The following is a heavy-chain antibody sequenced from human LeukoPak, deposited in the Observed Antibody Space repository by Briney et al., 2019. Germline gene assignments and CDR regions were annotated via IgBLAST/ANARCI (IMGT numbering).Heavy chain of an antibody. CDR3: ARGGINHPEFDY. J-gene: IGHJ4*02. CDR1: GGSISSGGYS. Sequence: SQTLSLTCAVSGGSISSGGYSWSWIRQPPGKGLEWIGYIYHSGSTYYNPSLKSRVTISVDRSKNQFSLKLSSVTAADTAVYYCARGGINHPEFDYWGQGTLVTVSS. V-gene: IGHV4-30-2*01. D-gene: IGHD1-14*01. CDR2: IYHSGST.